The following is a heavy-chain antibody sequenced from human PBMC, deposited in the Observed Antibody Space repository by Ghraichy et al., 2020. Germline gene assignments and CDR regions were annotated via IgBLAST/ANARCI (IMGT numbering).Heavy chain of an antibody. CDR3: VRAGMAASGDWYFEH. D-gene: IGHD6-13*01. V-gene: IGHV3-74*01. J-gene: IGHJ2*01. CDR2: IDSDGGST. Sequence: GGSLRLSCAASGFTFSNYWMHWVRQGPGKGLVWVSRIDSDGGSTSYAESVRGRFTISRDNTKNTLSLQMNSLRGEDTAVYYCVRAGMAASGDWYFEHWGRGALVAVSS. CDR1: GFTFSNYW.